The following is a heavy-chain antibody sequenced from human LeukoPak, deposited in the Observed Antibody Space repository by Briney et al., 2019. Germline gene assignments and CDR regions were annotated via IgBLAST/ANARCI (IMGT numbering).Heavy chain of an antibody. J-gene: IGHJ6*03. CDR3: ARDKVRFSQHEDYYYYYYMDV. Sequence: SETLSLTCAVYGGSFSGYYWSWIRQPPGKGLEWIGEINHSGSTNYNPSLKSRVTISVDTAKNQFSLKLSSVTAADTAVYYCARDKVRFSQHEDYYYYYYMDVWGKGTTVTVSS. CDR1: GGSFSGYY. D-gene: IGHD3-3*01. CDR2: INHSGST. V-gene: IGHV4-34*01.